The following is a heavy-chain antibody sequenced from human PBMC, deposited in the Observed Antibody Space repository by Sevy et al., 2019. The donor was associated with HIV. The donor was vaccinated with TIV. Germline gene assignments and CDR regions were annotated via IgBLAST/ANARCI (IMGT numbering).Heavy chain of an antibody. CDR2: ISGSGGST. V-gene: IGHV3-23*01. CDR3: AKGDATFYGLDV. D-gene: IGHD2-2*01. CDR1: GFTFSTYA. Sequence: GGSLRLSCVASGFTFSTYAMSWVRQAPGKGLEWVSAISGSGGSTYYADSLKGRFTISRDKSKNTLYLQMNSLRVEDTAVFYCAKGDATFYGLDVWGQGTMVTVSS. J-gene: IGHJ6*02.